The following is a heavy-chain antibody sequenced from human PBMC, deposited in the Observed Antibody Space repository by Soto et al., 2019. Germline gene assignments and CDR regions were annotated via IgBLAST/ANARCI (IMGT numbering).Heavy chain of an antibody. CDR1: GGSISSSSYY. Sequence: PSETLSLTCTVSGGSISSSSYYWGWIRQPPGKGLEWIGSIYYSGSTYYNPSLKSRVTISVDTSKNQFSLKLSSVTAADTAVYYCARQREWELLEYYFDYWGQGTLVTVSS. V-gene: IGHV4-39*01. CDR2: IYYSGST. D-gene: IGHD1-26*01. J-gene: IGHJ4*02. CDR3: ARQREWELLEYYFDY.